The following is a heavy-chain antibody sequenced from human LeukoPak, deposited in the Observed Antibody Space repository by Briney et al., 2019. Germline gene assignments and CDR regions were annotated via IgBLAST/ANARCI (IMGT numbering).Heavy chain of an antibody. Sequence: GGSLRLSCAASGSTFSNYWMHWVRQAPGKGLVWVSQINNDGSTTRYADSVKGRFTISRDNAENTLYLQMNSLRAEDAAVYYCARGYSSSWYNWFDPWGQGTLVTVSS. J-gene: IGHJ5*02. CDR1: GSTFSNYW. CDR3: ARGYSSSWYNWFDP. V-gene: IGHV3-74*01. CDR2: INNDGSTT. D-gene: IGHD6-13*01.